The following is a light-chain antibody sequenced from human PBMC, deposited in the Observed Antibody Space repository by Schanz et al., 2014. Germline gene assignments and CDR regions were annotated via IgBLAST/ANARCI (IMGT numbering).Light chain of an antibody. CDR1: SSDVGGYNY. J-gene: IGLJ3*02. CDR2: DVS. V-gene: IGLV2-14*01. CDR3: SSYTSSSTWV. Sequence: QSALTQPASVSGSPGQWITISCTGTSSDVGGYNYVSWYQQHPGKAPKLMIYDVSNRPSGVSNRFSASKSGNTASLTISGLQAEDEADYYCSSYTSSSTWVFGGGTKLTVL.